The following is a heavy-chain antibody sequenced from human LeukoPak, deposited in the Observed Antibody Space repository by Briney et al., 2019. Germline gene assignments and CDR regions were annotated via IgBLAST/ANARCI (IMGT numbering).Heavy chain of an antibody. D-gene: IGHD6-6*01. CDR2: ISSSGNSI. V-gene: IGHV3-11*04. J-gene: IGHJ4*02. CDR1: GFTFSDYY. CDR3: ARADDSSSGYFDY. Sequence: GGSLRLSCAASGFTFSDYYMSWIRQAPGKGLEWVSYISSSGNSISYADSVKGRFTISRGNAKNSLYLQMNSLRAEDTAVYYCARADDSSSGYFDYWGQGTLVTVSS.